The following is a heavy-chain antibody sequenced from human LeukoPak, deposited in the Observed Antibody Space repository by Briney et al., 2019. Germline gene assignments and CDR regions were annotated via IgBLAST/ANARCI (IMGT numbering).Heavy chain of an antibody. J-gene: IGHJ4*02. CDR2: IYYIGTT. CDR3: ARAYGPNSPLY. V-gene: IGHV4-61*03. Sequence: SETLSLTCTVSAGYVSSGNYYWHWIRQPPGEGLEWIGFIYYIGTTNYNPSLKSRVTISVDTSKNHFSLKLTSVTAADTAVYYCARAYGPNSPLYWGQGTLVTVSS. CDR1: AGYVSSGNYY. D-gene: IGHD4-23*01.